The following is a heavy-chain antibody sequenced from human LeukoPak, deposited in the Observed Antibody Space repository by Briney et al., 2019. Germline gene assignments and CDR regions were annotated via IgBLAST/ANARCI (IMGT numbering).Heavy chain of an antibody. V-gene: IGHV4-31*03. CDR3: ARAVRTQLVFDY. J-gene: IGHJ4*02. CDR2: IYYSGTT. Sequence: SETLSLTCTVSGGSIRSGSFYWTWIRQHPGKGLEWIGYIYYSGTTYYNPSLKSRVSISIDTSKNQFALKLSSVTAADTAVYYCARAVRTQLVFDYWGQGTLVTVSS. D-gene: IGHD6-13*01. CDR1: GGSIRSGSFY.